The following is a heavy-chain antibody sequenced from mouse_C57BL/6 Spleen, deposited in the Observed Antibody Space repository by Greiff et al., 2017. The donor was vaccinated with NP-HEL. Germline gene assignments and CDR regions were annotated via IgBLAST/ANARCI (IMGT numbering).Heavy chain of an antibody. V-gene: IGHV1-76*01. J-gene: IGHJ2*01. CDR2: IYPGSGNT. CDR3: ARSYDYRGYFDY. D-gene: IGHD2-4*01. CDR1: GYTFTDYY. Sequence: QVQLQQSGAELVRPGASVKLSCKASGYTFTDYYINWVKQRPGQGLEWIARIYPGSGNTYYNEKFKGKATLTAEKSSSTAYMQLSSLTSEDSAVYFCARSYDYRGYFDYWGQGTTLTVSS.